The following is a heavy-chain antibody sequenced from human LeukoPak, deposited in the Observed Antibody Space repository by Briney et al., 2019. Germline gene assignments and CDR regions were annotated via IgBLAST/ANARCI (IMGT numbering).Heavy chain of an antibody. Sequence: SETLSLTCTVSGGSISRYYWSWIRQPPGKGLEWIGYIYYSGSTNYNPSLKSRVTISVDTSKNQFSLKLSSVTAADTAVYYCARGSGSHGRDWFDPWGQGTLVTVSS. CDR1: GGSISRYY. V-gene: IGHV4-59*01. CDR3: ARGSGSHGRDWFDP. J-gene: IGHJ5*02. D-gene: IGHD1-26*01. CDR2: IYYSGST.